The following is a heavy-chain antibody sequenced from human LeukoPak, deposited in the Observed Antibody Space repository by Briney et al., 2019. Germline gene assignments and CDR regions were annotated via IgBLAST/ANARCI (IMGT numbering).Heavy chain of an antibody. CDR2: IYTSGST. D-gene: IGHD4-23*01. CDR3: AREGGNSYYYYYMDV. CDR1: GGSISSGSYY. J-gene: IGHJ6*03. Sequence: SETLSLTCTVSGGSISSGSYYWSWIRQPAGKGLEWIGRIYTSGSTNYNPSLKSRVTISVDTSKNQFSLKLSSVTAADTAVYYCAREGGNSYYYYYMDVRRKGTTVTVSS. V-gene: IGHV4-61*02.